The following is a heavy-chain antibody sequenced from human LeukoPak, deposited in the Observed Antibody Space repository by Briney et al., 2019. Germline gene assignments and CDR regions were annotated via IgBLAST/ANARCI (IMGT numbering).Heavy chain of an antibody. J-gene: IGHJ5*02. CDR1: GDSIRSSSYY. Sequence: PSETLSLTCTVSGDSIRSSSYYWGWIRQPPGKGLEWIGSIYYSGSTYYNPSLKSRVTISVDTSKNQFSLKLSSATAADTAVYYCARHENPWARFDPWGQGTLVTVSS. CDR2: IYYSGST. CDR3: ARHENPWARFDP. D-gene: IGHD1-14*01. V-gene: IGHV4-39*01.